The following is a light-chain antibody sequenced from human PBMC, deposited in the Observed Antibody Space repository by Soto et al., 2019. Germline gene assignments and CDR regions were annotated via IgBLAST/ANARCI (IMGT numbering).Light chain of an antibody. V-gene: IGKV1-6*02. CDR2: GAS. CDR3: LQDYNYPLT. CDR1: QGIRDD. Sequence: IQMTQSPSSLSAYVGDRVTITCRASQGIRDDLGWYQQKPGRAPRLLIYGASSLQSGVPSRFSGSGYGTEFTLTISSLQPEDFATYYCLQDYNYPLTFGGGTEVDIK. J-gene: IGKJ4*01.